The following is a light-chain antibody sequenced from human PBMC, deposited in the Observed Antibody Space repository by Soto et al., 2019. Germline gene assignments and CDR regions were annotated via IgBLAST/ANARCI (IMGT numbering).Light chain of an antibody. CDR1: SSDVGGFNY. CDR3: SSYAGSNNPLFV. V-gene: IGLV2-8*01. CDR2: EVT. Sequence: SVLAQPPSASGSPGQSITISCTGTSSDVGGFNYVSWHQQHPGKAPKVIIYEVTKGPSGVPDRFSGSKSANTASLTVSGLQAEDEADYYCSSYAGSNNPLFVFGTGTKVTVL. J-gene: IGLJ1*01.